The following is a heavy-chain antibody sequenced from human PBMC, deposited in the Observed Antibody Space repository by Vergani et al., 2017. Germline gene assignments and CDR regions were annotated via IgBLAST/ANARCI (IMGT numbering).Heavy chain of an antibody. J-gene: IGHJ4*02. CDR2: ISYDGSNK. Sequence: QVQLVESGGGVVQPGRSLRLSCAASGFTFSSYAMHWVRQAPGKGLEWVAVISYDGSNKYYADSVKGRFTISRDNSKNTLYLQMNSLRDEDTAVYYCAREFPSDYLDYWGQGTLVTVSS. CDR3: AREFPSDYLDY. V-gene: IGHV3-30-3*01. D-gene: IGHD1-26*01. CDR1: GFTFSSYA.